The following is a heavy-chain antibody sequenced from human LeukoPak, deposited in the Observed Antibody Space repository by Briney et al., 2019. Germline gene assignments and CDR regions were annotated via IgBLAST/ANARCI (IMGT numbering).Heavy chain of an antibody. CDR1: GFTVSSSY. J-gene: IGHJ4*02. CDR2: IYSGGNT. V-gene: IGHV3-66*01. Sequence: PGGSLRLSCAASGFTVSSSYMNWVRQAPGKGLGWVSVIYSGGNTYYAESVKGRFSISRDNSKNTLYLQMSSLRAEDTAVYYCARERAPIENWGQGTLVTVSS. CDR3: ARERAPIEN. D-gene: IGHD2/OR15-2a*01.